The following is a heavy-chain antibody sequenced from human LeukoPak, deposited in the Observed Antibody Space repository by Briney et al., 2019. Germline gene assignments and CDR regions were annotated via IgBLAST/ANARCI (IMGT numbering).Heavy chain of an antibody. CDR2: ISYDGTNK. D-gene: IGHD3-10*01. Sequence: GGSLRLSCAASGFIFSSYAMHWVRQAPGKGLEWVAVISYDGTNKYYADSVKGRFTISRDNSKNTLYLQMNSLRAEDTAVYYCARDPGSRGGAFDIWGQGTMVTVSS. V-gene: IGHV3-30*04. CDR3: ARDPGSRGGAFDI. J-gene: IGHJ3*02. CDR1: GFIFSSYA.